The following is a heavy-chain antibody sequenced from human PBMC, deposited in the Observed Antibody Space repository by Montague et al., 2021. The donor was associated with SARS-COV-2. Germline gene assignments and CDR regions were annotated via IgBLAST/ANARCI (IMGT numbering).Heavy chain of an antibody. CDR1: GDSIRSSGYY. V-gene: IGHV4-39*01. Sequence: SETLSPTCSVSGDSIRSSGYYWGWIRQPPGKGLEWIGTVYYSGSTNYNPSLKSRVTMPVDTSKNQFSLELRSVTATDTAVYYCARLGFVELWLNLGWFDPWGQGTLVTVSS. CDR2: VYYSGST. J-gene: IGHJ5*02. CDR3: ARLGFVELWLNLGWFDP. D-gene: IGHD3-16*02.